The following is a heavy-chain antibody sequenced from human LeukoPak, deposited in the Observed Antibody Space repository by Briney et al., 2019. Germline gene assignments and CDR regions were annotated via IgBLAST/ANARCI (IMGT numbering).Heavy chain of an antibody. Sequence: GGSLRLSFAASELTFINAWMSGVGQPPGKGRDGVGRIKSKTEGGTTDYAATVKGRFTISRDDSKNTLYLQMNSLKTEDTAVYYCTTVGNDYDFWSGYSDYWGQGTLVTVSS. J-gene: IGHJ4*02. CDR2: IKSKTEGGTT. V-gene: IGHV3-15*01. CDR3: TTVGNDYDFWSGYSDY. D-gene: IGHD3-3*01. CDR1: ELTFINAW.